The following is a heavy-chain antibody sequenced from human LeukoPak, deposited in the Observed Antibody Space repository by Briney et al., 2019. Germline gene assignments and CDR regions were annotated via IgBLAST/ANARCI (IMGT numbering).Heavy chain of an antibody. D-gene: IGHD1-26*01. Sequence: GGSLRLSCAASGFTFSSYAMSWVRQAPGKGPEWVSAISGSGGSTYYADSVKGRFTISRDNSKNTLYLQMNSLRAEDTAVYYCAKAMERWELPPAGYWGQGTLVTVSS. J-gene: IGHJ4*02. V-gene: IGHV3-23*01. CDR1: GFTFSSYA. CDR3: AKAMERWELPPAGY. CDR2: ISGSGGST.